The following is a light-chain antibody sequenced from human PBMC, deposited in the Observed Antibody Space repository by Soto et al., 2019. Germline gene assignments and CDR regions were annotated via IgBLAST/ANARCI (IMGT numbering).Light chain of an antibody. J-gene: IGLJ1*01. Sequence: QSVLTPPPSASGTPGQMVTISCSGSSSNIGSNYVYWYQQLPGTAPKLLIFNNNHRPSGVSNRFSGSKSGNTASLTISGLQAEDEADYYCCSYAGSSTPYVFGTGNKVTVL. CDR2: NNN. V-gene: IGLV1-47*02. CDR3: CSYAGSSTPYV. CDR1: SSNIGSNY.